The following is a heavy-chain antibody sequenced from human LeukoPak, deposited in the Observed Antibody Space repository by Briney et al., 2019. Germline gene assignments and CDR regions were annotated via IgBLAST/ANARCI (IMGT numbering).Heavy chain of an antibody. CDR1: GFTFSSYA. V-gene: IGHV3-23*01. D-gene: IGHD3-22*01. J-gene: IGHJ4*02. Sequence: PGGSLRLSCPASGFTFSSYAMSWVRQAPGKGLEWVSAISGSGGSTYYADSVKGRFTISRDNSKNTLYLQMNSLRAEDTAVYYCAKDIGWDYYDSSSDYWGQGTLVTVSS. CDR3: AKDIGWDYYDSSSDY. CDR2: ISGSGGST.